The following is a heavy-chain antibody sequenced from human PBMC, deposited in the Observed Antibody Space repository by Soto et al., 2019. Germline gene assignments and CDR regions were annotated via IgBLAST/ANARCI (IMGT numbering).Heavy chain of an antibody. CDR3: ARDLSPSSGDFWGGYVHARRDYCKNV. D-gene: IGHD3-3*01. Sequence: SETLSLTCTVSGGTISSGGYYRSWIRQYPGKGLEWIGYIYYSGSTYYNPSLKSRVTISVDTSKNQFSLKLSSVTAADMAVYYCARDLSPSSGDFWGGYVHARRDYCKNVWRQGTTVTV. V-gene: IGHV4-31*03. J-gene: IGHJ6*02. CDR1: GGTISSGGYY. CDR2: IYYSGST.